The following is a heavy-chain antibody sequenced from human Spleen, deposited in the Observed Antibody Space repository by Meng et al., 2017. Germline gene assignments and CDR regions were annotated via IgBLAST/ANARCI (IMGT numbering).Heavy chain of an antibody. CDR1: GFTFSSYW. Sequence: GESLKISCAASGFTFSSYWMSWVRQAPGKGLEWVANIKQDGSEKYYVDSVKGRFTISRDNAKNSLYLEMNSLRADDTAIYYCAREAEEYYGMDVWGQGTLVTVSS. CDR3: AREAEEYYGMDV. J-gene: IGHJ6*02. V-gene: IGHV3-7*01. CDR2: IKQDGSEK.